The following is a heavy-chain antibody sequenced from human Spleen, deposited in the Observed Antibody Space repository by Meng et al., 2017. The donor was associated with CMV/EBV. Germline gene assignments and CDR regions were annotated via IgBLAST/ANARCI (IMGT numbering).Heavy chain of an antibody. Sequence: SETLSLTCSVSGGSFSGYYWSWIRQPPGKGLEWIGNIHYSGSTNYNPSLNSRVTISPDTSKNQFSLKVESVTAADTAVYYCATVVKASGAYNWFDPWGPGTLVTVSS. V-gene: IGHV4-59*12. D-gene: IGHD1-26*01. CDR3: ATVVKASGAYNWFDP. CDR2: IHYSGST. J-gene: IGHJ5*02. CDR1: GGSFSGYY.